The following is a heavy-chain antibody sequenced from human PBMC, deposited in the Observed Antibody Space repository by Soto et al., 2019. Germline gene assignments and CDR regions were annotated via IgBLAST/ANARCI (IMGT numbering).Heavy chain of an antibody. V-gene: IGHV3-23*01. J-gene: IGHJ2*01. Sequence: GGSLRLSCAASGFTFSSYAMSWVRQAPGKGLEWVSAISGSGGSTYYADSVRGRFTISRDDSKNTAYLQMNSLKTEDTAVYYCTRTHSSGWFNWYFDLWGRGTLVTVSS. D-gene: IGHD6-19*01. CDR1: GFTFSSYA. CDR2: ISGSGGST. CDR3: TRTHSSGWFNWYFDL.